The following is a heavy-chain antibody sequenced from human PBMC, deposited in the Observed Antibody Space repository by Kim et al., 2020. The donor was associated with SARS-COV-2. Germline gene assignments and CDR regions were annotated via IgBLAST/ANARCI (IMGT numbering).Heavy chain of an antibody. J-gene: IGHJ4*02. V-gene: IGHV4-61*01. CDR1: GGSVSSGSYY. CDR2: IYYSGST. Sequence: SETLSLTCTVSGGSVSSGSYYWSWIRQPPGKGLEWIGYIYYSGSTNYNPSLKSLVTISVDTSKNQFSLKLSSVTAADTAVYYCARGRGDIVVVVAATPPSFDYWGQGTLVTVSS. D-gene: IGHD2-15*01. CDR3: ARGRGDIVVVVAATPPSFDY.